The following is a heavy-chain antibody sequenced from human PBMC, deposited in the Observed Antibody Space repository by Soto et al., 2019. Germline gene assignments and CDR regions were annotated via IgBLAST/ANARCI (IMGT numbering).Heavy chain of an antibody. D-gene: IGHD4-17*01. CDR3: ARGENDYGDPGWFDP. J-gene: IGHJ5*02. Sequence: QVQLVQSRAEVKKPGASVKVSCKASGYTFTSYYMHWVRQAPGQGLEWMGIINPSGGSTSYAQKFQGRVTMTRDTSTSTVYMELSSLRSEDTAVYYCARGENDYGDPGWFDPWGQGTLVTVSS. CDR1: GYTFTSYY. CDR2: INPSGGST. V-gene: IGHV1-46*01.